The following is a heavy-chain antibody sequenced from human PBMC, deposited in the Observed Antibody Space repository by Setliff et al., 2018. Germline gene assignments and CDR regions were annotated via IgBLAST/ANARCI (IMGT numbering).Heavy chain of an antibody. V-gene: IGHV1-3*01. Sequence: ASVKVSCKASGYTFTSYAMHWVRQAPGQRLEWMGWINAGNGNTKYSQKFQGRVTITRDTSASTAYMELSSLRSEDTAVYHCATHGGYYYDSSGSFGAYWGQGTLVTVSS. CDR1: GYTFTSYA. J-gene: IGHJ4*02. D-gene: IGHD3-22*01. CDR2: INAGNGNT. CDR3: ATHGGYYYDSSGSFGAY.